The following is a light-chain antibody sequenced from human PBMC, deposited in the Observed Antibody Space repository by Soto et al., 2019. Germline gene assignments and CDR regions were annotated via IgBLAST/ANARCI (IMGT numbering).Light chain of an antibody. CDR2: GNS. CDR3: QSYDSSLSGSWV. V-gene: IGLV1-40*01. J-gene: IGLJ3*02. CDR1: SSNIGAGFD. Sequence: QPVLTQPPSVSGAPGQRVTISCTGSSSNIGAGFDVHWYQQIPGTAPKLLIYGNSNRPSGVPDRFSGSKSGASASLAITGLQAEDEADYYCQSYDSSLSGSWVFGGGTKLTVL.